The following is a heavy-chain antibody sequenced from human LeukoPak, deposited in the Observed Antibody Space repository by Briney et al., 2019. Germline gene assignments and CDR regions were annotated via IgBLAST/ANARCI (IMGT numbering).Heavy chain of an antibody. CDR1: GFTVTSTY. D-gene: IGHD1-7*01. V-gene: IGHV3-66*01. Sequence: GGSLRLSCAASGFTVTSTYMSWVREAPGKGLEWVSDIYSGGTPYYADSVKGRFTISRDTYKNTVYLQMNSLRAEDTAVYHCVRGGPFTGTISTPRASDYWGQGLLVTVSS. J-gene: IGHJ4*02. CDR2: IYSGGTP. CDR3: VRGGPFTGTISTPRASDY.